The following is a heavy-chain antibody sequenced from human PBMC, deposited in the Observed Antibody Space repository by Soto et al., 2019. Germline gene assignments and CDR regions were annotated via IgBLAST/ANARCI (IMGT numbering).Heavy chain of an antibody. V-gene: IGHV3-23*01. CDR3: GTRDCVGDCYSVSSFVY. CDR1: GFTFSSYA. CDR2: ISGSGGST. D-gene: IGHD2-21*02. Sequence: GSLRLSCAASGFTFSSYAMSWVRQSPGKGLEWVSAISGSGGSTYYADSVKGRFTISRDNSKNTLYLQMNSLRAEDTAVYYCGTRDCVGDCYSVSSFVYWGQGTLVTVSS. J-gene: IGHJ4*02.